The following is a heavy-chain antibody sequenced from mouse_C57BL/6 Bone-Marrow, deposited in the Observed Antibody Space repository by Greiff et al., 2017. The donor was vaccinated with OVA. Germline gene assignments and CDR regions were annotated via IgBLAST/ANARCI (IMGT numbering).Heavy chain of an antibody. CDR3: ARSCFYYGSSYGYFDV. Sequence: QVQLQQSGAELARPGASVKLSCKASGYTFTSYGISWVKQRTGQGLEWIGEIYPRSGNTYYNEKFKGKATLTADKSSSTAYMELRSLTSEDSAVYFCARSCFYYGSSYGYFDVWGTGTTVTVSS. J-gene: IGHJ1*03. D-gene: IGHD1-1*01. CDR2: IYPRSGNT. CDR1: GYTFTSYG. V-gene: IGHV1-81*01.